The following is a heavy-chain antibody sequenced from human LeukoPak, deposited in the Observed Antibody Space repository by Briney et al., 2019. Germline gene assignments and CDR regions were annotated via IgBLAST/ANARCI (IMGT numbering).Heavy chain of an antibody. CDR3: AGSNYEGGGVDY. CDR2: IYYSGRT. J-gene: IGHJ4*02. V-gene: IGHV4-59*01. CDR1: VGSISSYY. Sequence: TETLSLPCTVSVGSISSYYWGWIRQPPGKGLEWIGYIYYSGRTNYNPSLKSRVPISVDTSKNQFSLRLSSVTAGGPAGYDGAGSNYEGGGVDYWGQETLLTVP. D-gene: IGHD4-11*01.